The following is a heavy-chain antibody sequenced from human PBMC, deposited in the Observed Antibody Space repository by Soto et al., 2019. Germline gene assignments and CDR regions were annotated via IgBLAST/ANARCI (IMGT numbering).Heavy chain of an antibody. CDR3: AKGLVSGSYHYYYGTDV. D-gene: IGHD1-26*01. Sequence: EVEVLESGGGLVQPGGSLRLSCAASGFTFRNYAMSWIRQAPGKGLEWVSGISGSGDDTHFGDSVKGRFTFSRDNSKNTLYLQMNGLRADDTAIYYCAKGLVSGSYHYYYGTDVWGQGTTVIVSS. CDR2: ISGSGDDT. J-gene: IGHJ6*02. V-gene: IGHV3-23*01. CDR1: GFTFRNYA.